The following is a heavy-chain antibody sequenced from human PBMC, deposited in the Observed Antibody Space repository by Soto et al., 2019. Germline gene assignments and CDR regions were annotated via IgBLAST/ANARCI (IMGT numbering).Heavy chain of an antibody. CDR2: ICTSGST. J-gene: IGHJ3*02. CDR1: GGSFSNSY. D-gene: IGHD2-21*02. Sequence: QLQLQESGPGLVKPSETLSLNCSVSGGSFSNSYWTWIRQPAGKRLEWIGRICTSGSTTYNPSLKSRVTLSLDTSKSQFSLRLTSVTAADTAVYYCARAPLRTAIPKDAFDIWGQGTMVTVSS. CDR3: ARAPLRTAIPKDAFDI. V-gene: IGHV4-4*07.